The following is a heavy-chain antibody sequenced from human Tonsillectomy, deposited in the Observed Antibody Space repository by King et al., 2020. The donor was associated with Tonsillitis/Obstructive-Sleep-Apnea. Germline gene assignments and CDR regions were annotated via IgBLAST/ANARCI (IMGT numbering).Heavy chain of an antibody. V-gene: IGHV3-11*01. CDR3: ARGRYPLPY. CDR2: ISTSGSNI. Sequence: VQLVESGGGLVKPGGSLRLSCAVSGFTFGDYFMSWVRQVPGKGLEWLSYISTSGSNIYYADSVKGRFTISRDNGKNSLYLQMNSLRAEDTAVYYCARGRYPLPYWGQGNLVTVSS. CDR1: GFTFGDYF. J-gene: IGHJ4*02. D-gene: IGHD3-9*01.